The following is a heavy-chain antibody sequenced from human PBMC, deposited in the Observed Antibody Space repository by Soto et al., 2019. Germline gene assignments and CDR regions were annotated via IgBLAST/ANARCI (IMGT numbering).Heavy chain of an antibody. CDR1: GGSISSYY. J-gene: IGHJ4*02. Sequence: QVQLQESGPGLVKPSETLSLTCTVSGGSISSYYWSWSPQPPGKGLEWIGYIYYSGSTNYNPSLKSRVTISVDTSKNQFSLTLSSVTAADTAVYYCARTTVVTASFDYWGPGTLVTVSS. CDR3: ARTTVVTASFDY. V-gene: IGHV4-59*01. D-gene: IGHD2-21*02. CDR2: IYYSGST.